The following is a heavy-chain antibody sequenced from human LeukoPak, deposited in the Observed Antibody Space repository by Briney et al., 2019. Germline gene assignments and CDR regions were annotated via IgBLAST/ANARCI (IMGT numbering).Heavy chain of an antibody. V-gene: IGHV3-74*01. J-gene: IGHJ4*02. CDR3: ARDWFTRLRELSPDRAFDY. CDR1: GFTFSSYW. CDR2: INSDGSST. D-gene: IGHD3-16*02. Sequence: GGSLRLSCAASGFTFSSYWMHWVRQAPGKGLVWVSRINSDGSSTSYADSVKGRFTISRDNAKNTLYLQMNSLRAEDTALYYCARDWFTRLRELSPDRAFDYWGQGTLVTVSS.